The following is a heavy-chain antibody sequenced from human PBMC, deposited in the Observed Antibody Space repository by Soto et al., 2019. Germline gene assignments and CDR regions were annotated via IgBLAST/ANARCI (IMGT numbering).Heavy chain of an antibody. D-gene: IGHD3-3*01. V-gene: IGHV1-2*04. CDR1: GYTFTGYY. CDR2: INPTSGGT. Sequence: GASVTVSCKASGYTFTGYYMHWVRQAPGQGLEWMGWINPTSGGTNYAQKFQGWVTMTRDTSISTAYMELSRLRSDDTAVYYCARDVYDRRIEYYYYGMDVWGQGTTVTVSS. J-gene: IGHJ6*02. CDR3: ARDVYDRRIEYYYYGMDV.